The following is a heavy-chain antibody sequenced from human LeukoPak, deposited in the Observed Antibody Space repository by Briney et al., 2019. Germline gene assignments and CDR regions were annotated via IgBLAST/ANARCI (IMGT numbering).Heavy chain of an antibody. V-gene: IGHV4-30-2*01. D-gene: IGHD2-2*01. CDR1: GGSISSGGYY. J-gene: IGHJ4*02. CDR3: ARLSVPTDLFDY. Sequence: SETLSLTCTVSGGSISSGGYYWSWIRQPPGKGLEWIGHIYHSGSTYYNPSLKSRVTLSVDRSRNQFSLNLSSVTAADTAVYYCARLSVPTDLFDYWGQGTLATVSS. CDR2: IYHSGST.